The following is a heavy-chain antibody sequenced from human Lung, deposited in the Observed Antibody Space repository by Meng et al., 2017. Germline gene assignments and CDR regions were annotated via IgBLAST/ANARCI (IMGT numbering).Heavy chain of an antibody. CDR1: GYTFTSYV. CDR3: ARHSTGWYGGHYYGMDV. Sequence: QVQLVQSGSELKKPGASVKGSCKASGYTFTSYVMNWVRQAPGQGLEWMGWINTNTGNPTYAQGFTGRFVFSLDTSVSTANLHISSLKTEDTAVYYCARHSTGWYGGHYYGMDVWGQGTTVTVSS. CDR2: INTNTGNP. J-gene: IGHJ6*02. V-gene: IGHV7-4-1*02. D-gene: IGHD6-19*01.